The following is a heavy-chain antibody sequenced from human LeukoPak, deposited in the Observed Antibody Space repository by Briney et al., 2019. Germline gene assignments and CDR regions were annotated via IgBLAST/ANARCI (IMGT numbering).Heavy chain of an antibody. J-gene: IGHJ4*02. V-gene: IGHV1-69*05. CDR1: GGTFSSYA. Sequence: ASVKVSCKASGGTFSSYAISWVRQAPGQGLEWIGGIIPIFGTANYAQKFQGRVTITTDESTSTAYMELGSLRSEDTAVYYCASTFVGYCSGGSCYHITTSWYYFDYWGQGTLVTVSS. CDR2: IIPIFGTA. CDR3: ASTFVGYCSGGSCYHITTSWYYFDY. D-gene: IGHD2-15*01.